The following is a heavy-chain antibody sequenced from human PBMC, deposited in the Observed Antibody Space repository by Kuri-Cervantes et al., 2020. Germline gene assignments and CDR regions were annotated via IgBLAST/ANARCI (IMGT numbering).Heavy chain of an antibody. V-gene: IGHV3-23*01. CDR3: ANYGDQRNYYYYYYMDV. CDR1: GFTFSSYA. J-gene: IGHJ6*03. Sequence: SCAASGFTFSSYAMSWVRQAPGKGLEWVSAISGSGGSTYYADSVKGRFTISRDNSKNTLYLQMNSLRAEDTAVYYCANYGDQRNYYYYYYMDVWGKGTTVTVSS. CDR2: ISGSGGST. D-gene: IGHD4-17*01.